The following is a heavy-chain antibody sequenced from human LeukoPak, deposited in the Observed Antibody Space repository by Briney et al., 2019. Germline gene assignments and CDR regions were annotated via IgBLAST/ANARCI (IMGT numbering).Heavy chain of an antibody. Sequence: GGSLRLSCAASGFTFSSYWMNWVRQAPGKGLVWVSRIASDGSSTTYADSVKGRFSISRDNAKNTLYLQMNSLRAEDTAVYYCARGGDTAMVTPFDYWGQGTLVTVSS. CDR2: IASDGSST. CDR3: ARGGDTAMVTPFDY. D-gene: IGHD5-18*01. CDR1: GFTFSSYW. J-gene: IGHJ4*02. V-gene: IGHV3-74*01.